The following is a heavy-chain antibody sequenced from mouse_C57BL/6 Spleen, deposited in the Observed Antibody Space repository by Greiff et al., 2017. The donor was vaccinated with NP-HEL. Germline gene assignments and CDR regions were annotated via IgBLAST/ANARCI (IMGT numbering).Heavy chain of an antibody. Sequence: QVQLQQSGPELVKPGASVKISCKASGYAFSSSWMNWVKQRPGKGLEWIGRIYPGDGDTNYNGKFKGKATLTADKSSSTPYMQLSSLTSEDSAVYFCARYNYGAVDYWGQGTTLTVSS. CDR2: IYPGDGDT. D-gene: IGHD2-12*01. J-gene: IGHJ2*01. V-gene: IGHV1-82*01. CDR1: GYAFSSSW. CDR3: ARYNYGAVDY.